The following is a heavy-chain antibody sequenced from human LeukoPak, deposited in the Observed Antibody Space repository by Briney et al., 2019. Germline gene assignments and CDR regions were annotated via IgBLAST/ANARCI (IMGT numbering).Heavy chain of an antibody. CDR2: ISSSSSYI. J-gene: IGHJ4*02. V-gene: IGHV3-21*01. D-gene: IGHD2-15*01. Sequence: GGSLRLSCAASGFTFDDHAMHWVRLRPGKGLEWVSSISSSSSYIYYADSVKGRFTISRDNAKNSLYLQMNSLRAEDTAVYYCARADIVVVVAVDYWGQGTLVTVSS. CDR3: ARADIVVVVAVDY. CDR1: GFTFDDHA.